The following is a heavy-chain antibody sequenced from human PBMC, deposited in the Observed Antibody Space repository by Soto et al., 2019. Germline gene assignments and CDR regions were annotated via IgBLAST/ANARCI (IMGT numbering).Heavy chain of an antibody. V-gene: IGHV1-69*01. CDR1: GGTFSSYA. Sequence: QVQLVQSGAEVKKPGSSVKVSCKASGGTFSSYAISWVRQAPGQGLEWMGGIIPIFGTANYAQKFQGRVTITADESTSTAYRELSSLRAEDTAVYYRARDAYYDSSGYYSHAFDIWGQGTMVTVSS. CDR2: IIPIFGTA. D-gene: IGHD3-22*01. J-gene: IGHJ3*02. CDR3: ARDAYYDSSGYYSHAFDI.